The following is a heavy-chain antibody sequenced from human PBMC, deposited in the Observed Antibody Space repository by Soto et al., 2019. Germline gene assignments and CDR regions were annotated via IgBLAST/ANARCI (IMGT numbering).Heavy chain of an antibody. Sequence: PSETLSLTCAVSGASVSSTNWWSWVRQPPGKGLEWIGEIHHSGSTNYNPSLKSRVTISVDKSKNQFSLKLTSVTAADTAVYYCARERDCGIDYWGQGTLVTGSS. J-gene: IGHJ4*02. CDR3: ARERDCGIDY. D-gene: IGHD1-1*01. CDR1: GASVSSTNW. V-gene: IGHV4-4*02. CDR2: IHHSGST.